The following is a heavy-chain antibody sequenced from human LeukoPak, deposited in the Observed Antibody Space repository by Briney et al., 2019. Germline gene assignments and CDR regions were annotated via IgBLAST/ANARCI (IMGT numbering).Heavy chain of an antibody. J-gene: IGHJ4*02. CDR1: GFTFSSYW. V-gene: IGHV3-74*01. CDR3: TRESGYKTLRQRGFDS. Sequence: GSLRLSCAASGFTFSSYWMHWVRQAPGKGLVWISRINSDGRSTNYADSVKGRFTISRDDAKNTLYLQMNSLKSEDTGVYYCTRESGYKTLRQRGFDSWGQGTLVTVSS. D-gene: IGHD1-14*01. CDR2: INSDGRST.